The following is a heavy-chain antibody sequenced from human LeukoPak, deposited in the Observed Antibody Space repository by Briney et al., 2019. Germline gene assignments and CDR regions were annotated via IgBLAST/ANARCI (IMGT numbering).Heavy chain of an antibody. CDR2: ISSSGSTI. J-gene: IGHJ3*02. Sequence: PGGSLRLSCAASGFTFSDYYMSWIRQAPGKGLEWVSYISSSGSTIYYADSVKGRFTISRDNAKNSLYLQMNSLRAEDTAVHYCARESYSSGWYFAFDIWGQGTMVTVSS. CDR3: ARESYSSGWYFAFDI. CDR1: GFTFSDYY. D-gene: IGHD6-19*01. V-gene: IGHV3-11*01.